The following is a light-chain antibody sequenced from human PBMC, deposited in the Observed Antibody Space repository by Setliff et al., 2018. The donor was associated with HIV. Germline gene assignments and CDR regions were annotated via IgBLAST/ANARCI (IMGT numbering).Light chain of an antibody. CDR3: SAYTSSSTYV. CDR2: DVS. Sequence: QSALTQPASVSGSPGQSITISCNGTSSDVGGYNYVSWYQQHPGKAPKLIIYDVSHRPSGVSNRFSGSKSGNTASLTISGLQAEDEADYYCSAYTSSSTYVFGTGTKV. J-gene: IGLJ1*01. V-gene: IGLV2-14*03. CDR1: SSDVGGYNY.